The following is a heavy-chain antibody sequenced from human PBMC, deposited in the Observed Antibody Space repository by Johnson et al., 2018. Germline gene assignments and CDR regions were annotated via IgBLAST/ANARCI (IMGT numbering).Heavy chain of an antibody. Sequence: QLVQSGGGLVQPGRSLRLSCAASGFTFNDYAMHWVRQAPGKGLEWVSGISWNSGSIGYADSVKGRFTISRDNAKNSLYLQMNSRRAEDTAVYYWAREPDTVDATSGYYGMDVWGQGTTVTVSS. D-gene: IGHD5-12*01. CDR1: GFTFNDYA. J-gene: IGHJ6*02. CDR2: ISWNSGSI. CDR3: AREPDTVDATSGYYGMDV. V-gene: IGHV3-9*01.